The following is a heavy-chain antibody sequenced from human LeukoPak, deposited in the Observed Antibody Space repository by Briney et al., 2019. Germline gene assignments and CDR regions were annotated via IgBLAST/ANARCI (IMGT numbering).Heavy chain of an antibody. Sequence: SETLSLTCTVSGGSISSYYWSWIRQPPGKGLEWIGYIYYSGSTNYNPSPKSRVTISVDTSKNQFSLKLSSVTAADTAVYYCATSDSSSWYFSGFDPWGQGTLVTVSS. CDR2: IYYSGST. J-gene: IGHJ5*02. CDR1: GGSISSYY. V-gene: IGHV4-59*01. CDR3: ATSDSSSWYFSGFDP. D-gene: IGHD6-13*01.